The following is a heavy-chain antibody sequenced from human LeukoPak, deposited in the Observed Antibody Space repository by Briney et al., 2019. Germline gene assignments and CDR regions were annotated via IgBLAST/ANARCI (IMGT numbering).Heavy chain of an antibody. CDR3: ATGGVRFFGERNYYYYMDV. CDR1: GYTLTELS. J-gene: IGHJ6*03. V-gene: IGHV1-24*01. Sequence: ASVKVSCKVSGYTLTELSMHWVRQAPGKGLEWMGGFDPEDGETIYAQKFQGRVTMTEDTSTDTAYMELSSLRSEDTAVYYCATGGVRFFGERNYYYYMDVWGKGTTVTVSS. D-gene: IGHD3-3*01. CDR2: FDPEDGET.